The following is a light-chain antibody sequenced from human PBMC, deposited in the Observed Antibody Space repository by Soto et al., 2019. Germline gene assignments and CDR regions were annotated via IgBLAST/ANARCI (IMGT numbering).Light chain of an antibody. CDR1: QSVSSN. CDR2: GAS. J-gene: IGKJ4*01. V-gene: IGKV3-15*01. CDR3: QQYDVWPALT. Sequence: EKALTQSPVTLSLSPGERATLSCRASQSVSSNLAWYQQRPGQAPRLLIYGASTRASGVPDRFSGSGSGTEFILTLSRLQSEDSSVYYCQQYDVWPALTFGGGAKVDIK.